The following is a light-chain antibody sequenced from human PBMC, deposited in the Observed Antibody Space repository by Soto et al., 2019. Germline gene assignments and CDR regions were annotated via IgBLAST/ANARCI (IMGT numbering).Light chain of an antibody. CDR2: SSS. CDR1: ASNIGSNP. Sequence: QSVVTQPPSASGTPGQRVTISCSGSASNIGSNPVNWYQHLPGTAPKLLIYSSSHRPSGVPDRFSGSKSGTSASLAISGLQSGDEADYYCAAWDVSLNVVVFGVGTKLTVL. J-gene: IGLJ2*01. V-gene: IGLV1-44*01. CDR3: AAWDVSLNVVV.